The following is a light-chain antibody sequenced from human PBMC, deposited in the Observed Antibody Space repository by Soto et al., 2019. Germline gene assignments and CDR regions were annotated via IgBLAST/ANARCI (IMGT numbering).Light chain of an antibody. J-gene: IGKJ3*01. CDR1: QTISSSF. CDR3: HQFGSSPLDT. V-gene: IGKV3-20*01. CDR2: RAS. Sequence: EIVLTQSPGTLSLSPGERATLSCRASQTISSSFLAWYQQKPGQAPRLLIYRASRSAPGIPDRFSGSGSWTDFTLTISRLEPEAFAVYYCHQFGSSPLDTFGPGTKVEIK.